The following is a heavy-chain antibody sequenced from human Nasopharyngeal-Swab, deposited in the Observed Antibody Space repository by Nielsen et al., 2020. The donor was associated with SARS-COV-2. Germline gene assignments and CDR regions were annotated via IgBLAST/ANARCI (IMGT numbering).Heavy chain of an antibody. CDR1: GFTFRDSA. V-gene: IGHV3-73*01. D-gene: IGHD2-15*01. Sequence: GGSLRLSCAASGFTFRDSAIHWVRQASGEGLEWVARIRSKGNNYATAYSASVKGRFIIFRDDPTNTAYLQMSSLKTEDTAMYYCTRCGGGCYSGRDYWGQGTLVTVSS. J-gene: IGHJ4*02. CDR3: TRCGGGCYSGRDY. CDR2: IRSKGNNYAT.